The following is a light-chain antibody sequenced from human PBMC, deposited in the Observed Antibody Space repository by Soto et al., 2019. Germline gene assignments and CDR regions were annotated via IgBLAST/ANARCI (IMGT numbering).Light chain of an antibody. CDR1: SSDVGSYNL. Sequence: QSVLTQPASVSGSPGQSITISCTGTSSDVGSYNLVSWHQQHPGKAPKLMIYEGSKRPSGVSNRFSGSKSGNTASLTISGLQAEDEADYFFCSYAGLSTLVFGGGTKLTVL. V-gene: IGLV2-23*01. J-gene: IGLJ2*01. CDR2: EGS. CDR3: CSYAGLSTLV.